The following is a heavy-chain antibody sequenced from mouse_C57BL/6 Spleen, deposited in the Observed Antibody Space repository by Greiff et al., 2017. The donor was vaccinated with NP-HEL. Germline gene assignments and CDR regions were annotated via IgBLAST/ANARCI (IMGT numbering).Heavy chain of an antibody. J-gene: IGHJ1*03. CDR1: GYTFTSYG. CDR3: ARDYYGSSGYFDV. D-gene: IGHD1-1*01. V-gene: IGHV1-81*01. Sequence: QVQLQQSGAELARPGASVKLSCKASGYTFTSYGISWVKQRTGQGLEWIGEIYPRSGNTYYNEKFKGKATLTADKSSSTAYMQLSSLTSEDSAVYFCARDYYGSSGYFDVWGTGTTVTVSS. CDR2: IYPRSGNT.